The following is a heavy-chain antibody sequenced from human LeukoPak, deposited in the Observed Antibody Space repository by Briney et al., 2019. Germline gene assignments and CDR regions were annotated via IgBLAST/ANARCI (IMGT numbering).Heavy chain of an antibody. V-gene: IGHV4-34*01. CDR2: INHSGST. D-gene: IGHD3-22*01. J-gene: IGHJ4*02. Sequence: SETLSLTCAVYGGSFSGYYWSWIRQPPGKGLEWIGEINHSGSTNYNPSLKSRVTISVDTSKNQFSLKLNSVTATDTAVYYCARVLVTYYYDSSGYYYFDYWGQGTLVTVSS. CDR1: GGSFSGYY. CDR3: ARVLVTYYYDSSGYYYFDY.